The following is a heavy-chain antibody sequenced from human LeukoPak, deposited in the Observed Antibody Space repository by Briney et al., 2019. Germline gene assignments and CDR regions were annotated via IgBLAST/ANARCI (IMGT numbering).Heavy chain of an antibody. CDR1: GSTFSSYA. CDR2: ISGSGGST. V-gene: IGHV3-23*01. D-gene: IGHD6-6*01. Sequence: AGGSLRLSCAASGSTFSSYAMSWVRQAPGKGLEWVSAISGSGGSTYYADSVKGRFTISRDNSKNTLYLQMNSLRAEDTAVYYCAKSDSSSTGGYWGQGTLVTVSS. J-gene: IGHJ4*02. CDR3: AKSDSSSTGGY.